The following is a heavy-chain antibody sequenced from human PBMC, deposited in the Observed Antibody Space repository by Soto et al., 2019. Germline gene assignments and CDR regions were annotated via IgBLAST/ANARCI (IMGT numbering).Heavy chain of an antibody. V-gene: IGHV3-30-3*01. Sequence: PGGSLRLSCAASGFTFSSYAMHWVRQAPGKGLEWVAVISYDGSNKYYVDSVKGRFTISRDNSKNTLYLQMNSLRAEDTAVYYCARENSSGWPFDYWGQGTLVTVSS. CDR1: GFTFSSYA. D-gene: IGHD6-19*01. J-gene: IGHJ4*02. CDR2: ISYDGSNK. CDR3: ARENSSGWPFDY.